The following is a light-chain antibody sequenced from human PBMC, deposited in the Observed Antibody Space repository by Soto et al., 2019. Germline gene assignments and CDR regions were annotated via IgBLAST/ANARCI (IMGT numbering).Light chain of an antibody. J-gene: IGLJ1*01. V-gene: IGLV1-47*02. CDR2: SNN. CDR3: AAWDDSLSGYV. CDR1: SSNIGSNY. Sequence: QSALTQPPSASGTPGQRVTISCSGSSSNIGSNYVYWYQQPPGTAPKLLIYSNNQRPSGVPDRFSGSKSGTSASLAISGLRSEDEADYYCAAWDDSLSGYVFGTGTKVTVL.